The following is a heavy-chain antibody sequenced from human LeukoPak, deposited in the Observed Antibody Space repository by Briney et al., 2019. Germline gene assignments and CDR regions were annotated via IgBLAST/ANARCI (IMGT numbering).Heavy chain of an antibody. CDR2: MNPNSGNT. Sequence: ASVKVSCKASGYTFTSYDINWVRQATGQGLEWMGWMNPNSGNTGYAQKFQGRVTLTRNSSISTASMELSSLRFEDRAGYYCARVWYDSSGYEAFDIWGQGTMVTVSS. V-gene: IGHV1-8*01. J-gene: IGHJ3*02. D-gene: IGHD3-22*01. CDR1: GYTFTSYD. CDR3: ARVWYDSSGYEAFDI.